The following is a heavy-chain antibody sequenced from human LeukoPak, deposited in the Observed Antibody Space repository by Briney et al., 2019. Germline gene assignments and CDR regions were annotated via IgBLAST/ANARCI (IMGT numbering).Heavy chain of an antibody. CDR2: INPYSGTT. CDR3: ARGRYCTNGVCYHTWFDP. Sequence: ASLKVSCKASGYTFSNYYMHWVRQAPGQGLQWVGIINPYSGTTTYAQRFQGRVTMTRDTSTNTVYMELSSLRSEDTAVYYCARGRYCTNGVCYHTWFDPWGQGTLVTVSS. CDR1: GYTFSNYY. D-gene: IGHD2-8*01. J-gene: IGHJ5*02. V-gene: IGHV1-46*01.